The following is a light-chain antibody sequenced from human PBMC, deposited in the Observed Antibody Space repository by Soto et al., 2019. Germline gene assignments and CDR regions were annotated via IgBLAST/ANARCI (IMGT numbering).Light chain of an antibody. CDR2: GAS. CDR3: QQYNNWPPFT. Sequence: EIVMTQSPATLSVSPGEGATLSCRASQSVNINFAWYQKKPGQAPRLLIYGASTRATGIPARFSGSGSETEFTLTITSLQSEDFAVYYCQQYNNWPPFTFGQGTKLEI. V-gene: IGKV3-15*01. CDR1: QSVNIN. J-gene: IGKJ2*01.